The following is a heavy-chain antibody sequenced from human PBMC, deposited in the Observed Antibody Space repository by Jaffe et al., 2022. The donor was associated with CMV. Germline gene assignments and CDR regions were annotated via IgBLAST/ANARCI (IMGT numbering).Heavy chain of an antibody. D-gene: IGHD3-22*01. Sequence: QVQLVQSGAEVKKPGASVKVSCKASGYTFTSYYMHWVRQAPGQGLEWMGIINPSGGSTSYAQKFQGRVTMTRDTSTSTVYMELSSLRSEDTAVYYCARVPPSIYYDSSGYYPYYFDYWGQGTLVTVSS. CDR3: ARVPPSIYYDSSGYYPYYFDY. V-gene: IGHV1-46*01. CDR2: INPSGGST. J-gene: IGHJ4*02. CDR1: GYTFTSYY.